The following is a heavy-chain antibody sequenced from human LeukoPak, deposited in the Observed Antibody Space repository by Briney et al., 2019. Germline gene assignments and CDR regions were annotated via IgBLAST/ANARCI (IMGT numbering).Heavy chain of an antibody. CDR3: ARGGCLDV. J-gene: IGHJ6*02. D-gene: IGHD3-16*01. V-gene: IGHV3-7*03. CDR1: GFTFSSYW. Sequence: GGSLRLSCAASGFTFSSYWMNWARQAPGKGLEWVASINHNGNVNYYVDSVKGRFTIFRDNAKNSLYLQMSNLRAEDTAVYFCARGGCLDVWGQGATVTVSS. CDR2: INHNGNVN.